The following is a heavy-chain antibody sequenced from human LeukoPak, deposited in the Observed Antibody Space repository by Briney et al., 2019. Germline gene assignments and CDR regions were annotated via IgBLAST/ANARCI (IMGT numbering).Heavy chain of an antibody. D-gene: IGHD4-11*01. CDR1: GGTFSSYA. V-gene: IGHV1-69*04. CDR3: ARDKDDYSNYGPPSGMDV. J-gene: IGHJ6*02. Sequence: SVKVSCKASGGTFSSYAISWVRQAPGQGLEWMGRIIPIFSIANYAQKFQGRVTITADKSTSTAYMELGSLRSEDTAVYYCARDKDDYSNYGPPSGMDVWGQGTTVTASS. CDR2: IIPIFSIA.